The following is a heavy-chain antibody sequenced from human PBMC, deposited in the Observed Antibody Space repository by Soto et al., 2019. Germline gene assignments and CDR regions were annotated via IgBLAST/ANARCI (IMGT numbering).Heavy chain of an antibody. CDR3: AREEPGYCSSTSCYEAYFDY. CDR2: INSDGSST. Sequence: GGSLRLSCAASGFTFSSYWMHWVRQAPGKGLVWVSRINSDGSSTSYADSVKGRFTISRDNAKNTLYLQMNSLRAEDTAVYYCAREEPGYCSSTSCYEAYFDYWGQGTLVTVSS. CDR1: GFTFSSYW. J-gene: IGHJ4*02. V-gene: IGHV3-74*01. D-gene: IGHD2-2*01.